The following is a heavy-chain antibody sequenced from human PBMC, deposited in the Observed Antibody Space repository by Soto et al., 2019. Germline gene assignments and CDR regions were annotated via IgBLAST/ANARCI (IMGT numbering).Heavy chain of an antibody. CDR2: ISANGVTT. CDR3: ASRGRYYSLDV. D-gene: IGHD3-16*01. CDR1: GLTYRNYA. Sequence: EEQLLESGGGLVQPGGSLRLSCAATGLTYRNYAMSWVRQAPGKGLEWVSGISANGVTTSCSDSVKGRFSISRDKSDNTNTLYLQMNSLRVDDTAIYYCASRGRYYSLDVWGHGTTVTVSS. V-gene: IGHV3-23*01. J-gene: IGHJ6*02.